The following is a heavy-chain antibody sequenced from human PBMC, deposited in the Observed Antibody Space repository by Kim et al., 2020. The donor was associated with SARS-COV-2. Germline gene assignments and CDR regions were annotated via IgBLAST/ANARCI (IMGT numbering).Heavy chain of an antibody. CDR3: AREINRVGYGSGSYYDY. D-gene: IGHD3-10*01. CDR1: GYTFTSYT. V-gene: IGHV1-3*01. CDR2: INPGNGNT. J-gene: IGHJ4*01. Sequence: ASVKFSCKASGYTFTSYTMHWVRQAPGQRLEWMGWINPGNGNTKYSQKFQGRITITSDTSASTVYMELSSLRSEDTAVYYCAREINRVGYGSGSYYDYWG.